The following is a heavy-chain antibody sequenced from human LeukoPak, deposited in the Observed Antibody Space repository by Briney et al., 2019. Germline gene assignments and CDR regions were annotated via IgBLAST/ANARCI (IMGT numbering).Heavy chain of an antibody. V-gene: IGHV3-23*01. Sequence: GGSLRLSCAASGFTFSSYAMSWVRQAPGKGLEWVSGISGSGGSTYYADSVKGRFTISRDNSKNTLYLQMNSLRAEDTAVYYCAKGYYASTWLYFDCWGQGTLVTVSS. CDR3: AKGYYASTWLYFDC. D-gene: IGHD3-22*01. J-gene: IGHJ4*02. CDR2: ISGSGGST. CDR1: GFTFSSYA.